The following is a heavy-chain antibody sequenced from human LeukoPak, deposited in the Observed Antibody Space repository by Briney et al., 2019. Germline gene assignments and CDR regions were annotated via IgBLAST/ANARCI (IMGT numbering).Heavy chain of an antibody. CDR3: AREGGVAGPDAFDI. J-gene: IGHJ3*02. CDR1: GGSISSGGYY. CDR2: IYYSGST. V-gene: IGHV4-31*03. Sequence: PSQTLSLTCTVSGGSISSGGYYWSWIRQHPGKGLEWIGYIYYSGSTYYNPSLKSRVTISVDKSKNQFSLKLSSVTAADTAVYYCAREGGVAGPDAFDIWGQGTMVTVSS. D-gene: IGHD6-19*01.